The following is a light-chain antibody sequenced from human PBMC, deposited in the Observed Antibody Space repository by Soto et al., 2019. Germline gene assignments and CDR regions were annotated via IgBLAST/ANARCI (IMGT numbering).Light chain of an antibody. CDR1: QSISSW. V-gene: IGKV1-5*01. Sequence: DIQMTQSPSTLSASVGDRVTITCRASQSISSWLAWYQQKPGKAPKLLIYDASSLESGVPSRFSGSGSGTEFTLTISSLQPDDFATYYCQQYKGTFGPGTKVDIK. J-gene: IGKJ3*01. CDR3: QQYKGT. CDR2: DAS.